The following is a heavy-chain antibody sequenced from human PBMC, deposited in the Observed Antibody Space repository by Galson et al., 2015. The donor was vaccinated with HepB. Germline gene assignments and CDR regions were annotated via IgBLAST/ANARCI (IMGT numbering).Heavy chain of an antibody. J-gene: IGHJ3*01. V-gene: IGHV4-39*01. D-gene: IGHD3-3*01. CDR1: GYSINSGGYY. CDR2: MYHSGAA. CDR3: ARHRGNYVFLEFDV. Sequence: ETLSLTCTVSGYSINSGGYYWGWIRQPPEKGLEWIGTMYHSGAAYYNPSLKSRVTMSVDALRNQFSLNLTSVTAADRAVYYCARHRGNYVFLEFDVWGQGTRVTVSS.